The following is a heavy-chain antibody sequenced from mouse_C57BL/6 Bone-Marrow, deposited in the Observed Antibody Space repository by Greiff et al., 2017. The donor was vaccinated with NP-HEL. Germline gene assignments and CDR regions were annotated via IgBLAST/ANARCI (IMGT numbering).Heavy chain of an antibody. Sequence: EVHVVESGGGLVKPGGSLKLSCAASGFTFSDYGMHWVRQAPEKGLEWVAYISSGSSTIYSADTVKGRFTISRDNAKNTLFLQMTSLRSEDTAMYYCAREGVHAMDYWGQGTAVTVSS. J-gene: IGHJ4*01. D-gene: IGHD2-14*01. V-gene: IGHV5-17*01. CDR2: ISSGSSTI. CDR1: GFTFSDYG. CDR3: AREGVHAMDY.